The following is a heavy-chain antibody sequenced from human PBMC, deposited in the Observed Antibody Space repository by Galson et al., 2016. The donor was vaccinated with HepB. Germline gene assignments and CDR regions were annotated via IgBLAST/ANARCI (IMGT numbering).Heavy chain of an antibody. J-gene: IGHJ4*02. V-gene: IGHV3-23*01. CDR3: VKDWERDGHHPYYFDS. CDR2: ISGNSDTT. CDR1: GFTFSNFV. D-gene: IGHD5-24*01. Sequence: SLRLSCAASGFTFSNFVMGWVRQAPGKGLEWVSSISGNSDTTHNADSVRGRFTISRDTFKNTLYLQMDSLRAEDTARYYCVKDWERDGHHPYYFDSWGQGTLVTVSS.